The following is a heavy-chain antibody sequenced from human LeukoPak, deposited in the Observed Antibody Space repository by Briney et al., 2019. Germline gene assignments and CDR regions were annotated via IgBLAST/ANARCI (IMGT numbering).Heavy chain of an antibody. CDR1: GFTFSDYY. Sequence: GGSLRLSCAASGFTFSDYYRSWIRQAPGKGLEWVSYISSSGSTIYYADSVKGRFTISRDNAKNSLYLQMNSLRAEDTAVYYCARDLYYYDSSGYYPPLGAFDIWGQGTMVTVSS. D-gene: IGHD3-22*01. J-gene: IGHJ3*02. CDR3: ARDLYYYDSSGYYPPLGAFDI. V-gene: IGHV3-11*01. CDR2: ISSSGSTI.